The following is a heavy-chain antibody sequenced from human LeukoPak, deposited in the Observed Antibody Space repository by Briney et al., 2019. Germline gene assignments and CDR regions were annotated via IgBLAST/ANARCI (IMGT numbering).Heavy chain of an antibody. CDR1: GGSISSYY. CDR2: IYYSGST. V-gene: IGHV4-59*05. J-gene: IGHJ4*02. CDR3: ASLRPIDY. Sequence: SETLSLTCTVSGGSISSYYWSWIRQPPGKGLEWIGSIYYSGSTYYNPPLKSRVIISVDTSKSQFSLKLTSVTAADTAVYYCASLRPIDYWGQGTLVTVSS.